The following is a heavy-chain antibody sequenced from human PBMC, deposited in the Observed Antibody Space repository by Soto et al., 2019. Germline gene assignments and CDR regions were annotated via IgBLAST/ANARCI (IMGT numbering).Heavy chain of an antibody. CDR2: INHSGST. CDR3: VRNIVVVTADAEYFQH. D-gene: IGHD2-21*02. V-gene: IGHV4-34*01. J-gene: IGHJ1*01. Sequence: SETLSLTCAVYGGSFSGYYWSWIRQPPGKGLEWIGEINHSGSTNYNPSLKSRVTISVDTSKNQFSLKLSSVTAADAAVYYCVRNIVVVTADAEYFQHWGQGTLVTVSS. CDR1: GGSFSGYY.